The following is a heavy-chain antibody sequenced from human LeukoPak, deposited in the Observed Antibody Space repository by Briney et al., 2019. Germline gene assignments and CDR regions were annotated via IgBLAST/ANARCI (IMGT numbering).Heavy chain of an antibody. D-gene: IGHD5-12*01. Sequence: GGSLRLSCAASGFTFSSYSMNWVRQAPGKGLEWVSSISSSGSYIYYADSVKGRFTISRDNAKNSLYLQMNSLRAEDTAVYYCARPSVTRYSAYDTYYFDYWGQGILVTVSS. CDR1: GFTFSSYS. CDR3: ARPSVTRYSAYDTYYFDY. V-gene: IGHV3-21*01. J-gene: IGHJ4*02. CDR2: ISSSGSYI.